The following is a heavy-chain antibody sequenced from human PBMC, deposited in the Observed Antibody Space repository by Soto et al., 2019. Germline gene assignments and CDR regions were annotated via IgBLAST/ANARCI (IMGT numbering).Heavy chain of an antibody. J-gene: IGHJ6*02. Sequence: GSLRLSCAASGFTFSSYSMNWVRQAPGKGLEWVSSISSSSSYIYYADSVKGRFTISRDNAKNSLYLQMNSLRAEDTAVYYCARDPTVGYYYGMDVWGQGTTVTVSS. CDR3: ARDPTVGYYYGMDV. CDR1: GFTFSSYS. CDR2: ISSSSSYI. V-gene: IGHV3-21*01. D-gene: IGHD4-17*01.